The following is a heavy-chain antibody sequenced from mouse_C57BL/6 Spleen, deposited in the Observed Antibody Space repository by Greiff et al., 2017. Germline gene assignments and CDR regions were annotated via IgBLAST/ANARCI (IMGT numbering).Heavy chain of an antibody. CDR1: GFNIKDDY. J-gene: IGHJ2*01. CDR2: IDPENGDT. CDR3: TTSLITTVVAKDY. Sequence: VQLQQSGAELVRPGASVKLSCTASGFNIKDDYMHWVKQRPEQGLERIGWIDPENGDTEYASKFQGKATITADTSSNTAYLQLSSLTSEDTAVYYCTTSLITTVVAKDYWGQGTTLTVSS. D-gene: IGHD1-1*01. V-gene: IGHV14-4*01.